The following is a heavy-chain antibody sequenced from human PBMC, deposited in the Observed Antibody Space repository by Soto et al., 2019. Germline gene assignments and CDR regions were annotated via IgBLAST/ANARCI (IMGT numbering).Heavy chain of an antibody. J-gene: IGHJ4*02. CDR1: GFTFSSYA. CDR2: ISGSGGST. D-gene: IGHD6-6*01. V-gene: IGHV3-23*01. CDR3: AKDIDISSSVLDY. Sequence: EVQLLESGGGLVQPGGSLRLSCAASGFTFSSYAMSWVRQAPGKGLEWVSAISGSGGSTYYADSVKGRFTISRDSSKNRLYLQMNCARAEDTAVYYCAKDIDISSSVLDYWGQGTLVTVSS.